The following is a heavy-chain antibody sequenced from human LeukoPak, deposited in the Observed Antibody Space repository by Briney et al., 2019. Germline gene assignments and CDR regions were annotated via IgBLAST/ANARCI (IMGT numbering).Heavy chain of an antibody. CDR3: ASLGTGPRDY. D-gene: IGHD3/OR15-3a*01. J-gene: IGHJ4*02. CDR2: INHSGST. CDR1: GGSFSGYY. Sequence: PSETLSLTCAVYGGSFSGYYWSWIRQPPGKGLEWIGEINHSGSTNYNPSLKSRVTISVDTSKNQFSLKLSPVTAADTAVYYCASLGTGPRDYWGQGTLVTVSS. V-gene: IGHV4-34*01.